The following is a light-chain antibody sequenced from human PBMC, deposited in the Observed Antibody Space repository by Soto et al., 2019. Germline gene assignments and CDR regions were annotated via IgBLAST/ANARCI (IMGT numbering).Light chain of an antibody. CDR1: SSNIGNNY. V-gene: IGLV1-51*01. J-gene: IGLJ2*01. CDR3: GTWDSSLSAVV. Sequence: QAVLTQPPSVSAATEQKVTSSCSGSSSNIGNNYVSWYQQFPGTAPKLLIYDNNKRPSGIPDRFSGSKSGTSATLDITGLQTGDEADYYCGTWDSSLSAVVFGGGTQLTVL. CDR2: DNN.